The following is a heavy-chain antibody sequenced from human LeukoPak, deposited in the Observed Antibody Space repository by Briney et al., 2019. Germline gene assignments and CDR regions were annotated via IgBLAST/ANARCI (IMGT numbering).Heavy chain of an antibody. Sequence: GGSLRLSCAASGFTFSSYSMNWLRQAPGKGLEWVSSIYSSSHYIYYADSVKGRFIITRDNAKSSLYLQMNSLRAEDTAVYYCARVFVVVPGATRNYYYMDVWGKGTTVTVSS. CDR2: IYSSSHYI. CDR1: GFTFSSYS. J-gene: IGHJ6*03. CDR3: ARVFVVVPGATRNYYYMDV. D-gene: IGHD2-2*01. V-gene: IGHV3-21*01.